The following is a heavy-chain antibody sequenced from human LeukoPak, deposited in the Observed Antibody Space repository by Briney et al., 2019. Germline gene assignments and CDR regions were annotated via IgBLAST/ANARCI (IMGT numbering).Heavy chain of an antibody. Sequence: ASVKVSCKASGYAFTGYYMHWVRQPPGQGLEWMGLIHPNSGGTNFAHKFQDRVIMTADTSISTAYMELSRLRSDDTAVYYCARGAFSSSAGDEYYYMDASGKGTTVTVSS. CDR2: IHPNSGGT. V-gene: IGHV1-2*02. J-gene: IGHJ6*03. CDR1: GYAFTGYY. D-gene: IGHD6-6*01. CDR3: ARGAFSSSAGDEYYYMDA.